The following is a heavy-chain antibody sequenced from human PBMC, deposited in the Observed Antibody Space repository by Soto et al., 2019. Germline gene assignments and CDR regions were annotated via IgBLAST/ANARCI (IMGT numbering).Heavy chain of an antibody. J-gene: IGHJ4*02. CDR3: NKDIVDTPKVFDY. V-gene: IGHV3-15*01. Sequence: GGSLRLSCEASGFIFRNAWMSWVRQAPGKGLEWVGRIKSKSDGATTDYAAPVKGRFTISRDDSKNMLYVQMNSLKSEDTAVYYCNKDIVDTPKVFDYWGQGTLVTVSS. D-gene: IGHD5-18*01. CDR1: GFIFRNAW. CDR2: IKSKSDGATT.